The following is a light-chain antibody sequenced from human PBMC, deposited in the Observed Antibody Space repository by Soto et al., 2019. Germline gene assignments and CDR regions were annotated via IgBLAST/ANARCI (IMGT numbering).Light chain of an antibody. CDR3: QQYGDSPQT. CDR1: QSVSSSY. CDR2: GAS. J-gene: IGKJ1*01. V-gene: IGKV3-20*01. Sequence: EIVLTQSPGTLSLSPGERATLSCRASQSVSSSYLAWYQQKPGQAPRLLIYGASSRATGIPDRFSGSGSGTDFTLTISRLEPEDFAVYYCQQYGDSPQTFGPGTNVDIK.